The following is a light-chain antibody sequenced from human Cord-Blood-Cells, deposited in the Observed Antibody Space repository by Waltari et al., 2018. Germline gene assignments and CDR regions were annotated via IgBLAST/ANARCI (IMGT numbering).Light chain of an antibody. V-gene: IGLV2-23*01. CDR2: EDS. CDR1: SSDVGSYYL. Sequence: QSALPQPASVSGSPGQSITISCTRTSSDVGSYYLVSWYQQHPGKATKLMIYEDSKRHSGVSNRCAGSKSGNTASLTICGLQAEDEADYYCCSYAGSSTVVFGGGTKLTVL. J-gene: IGLJ2*01. CDR3: CSYAGSSTVV.